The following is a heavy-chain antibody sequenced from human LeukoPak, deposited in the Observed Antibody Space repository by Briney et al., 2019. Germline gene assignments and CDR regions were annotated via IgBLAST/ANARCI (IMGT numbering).Heavy chain of an antibody. J-gene: IGHJ4*02. Sequence: GGSLRLSCAASGFTFSDHYMDWVRQAPGKGLEWVGRTRNKANSYTTEYAASVKGRYTISRDDSKNSLYLQMNSLKTEDTAVYYCARRGGEDWGQGTLVTVSS. V-gene: IGHV3-72*01. CDR3: ARRGGED. D-gene: IGHD3-16*01. CDR1: GFTFSDHY. CDR2: TRNKANSYTT.